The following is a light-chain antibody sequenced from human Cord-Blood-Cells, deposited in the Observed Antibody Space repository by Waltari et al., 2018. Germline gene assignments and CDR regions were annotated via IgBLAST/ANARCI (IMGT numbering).Light chain of an antibody. Sequence: EIVMTQSPATLSVSPGERANLSCRASQSVSSNLAWYQQKPGQAPRLLIYGASTRATGIPTRLSGSGSGTEFTLTISSLQSEDFAVYYCQQYNNWPPITFGQGSRLEIK. CDR2: GAS. V-gene: IGKV3-15*01. J-gene: IGKJ5*01. CDR3: QQYNNWPPIT. CDR1: QSVSSN.